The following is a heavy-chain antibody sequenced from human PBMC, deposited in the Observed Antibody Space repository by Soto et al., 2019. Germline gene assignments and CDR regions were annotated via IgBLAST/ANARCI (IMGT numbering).Heavy chain of an antibody. J-gene: IGHJ5*02. CDR2: IYYSGST. D-gene: IGHD3-10*01. Sequence: PSETLSLTCTVSGGSISSGDYYWSWIRQPPGKGLEWIGYIYYSGSTYYNPFLKSRVIISVDTSKNLFSLKLSPVTAADTAVDYCASECGMVRGVIRDWFDPWGQGTLVTVSS. CDR3: ASECGMVRGVIRDWFDP. CDR1: GGSISSGDYY. V-gene: IGHV4-30-4*01.